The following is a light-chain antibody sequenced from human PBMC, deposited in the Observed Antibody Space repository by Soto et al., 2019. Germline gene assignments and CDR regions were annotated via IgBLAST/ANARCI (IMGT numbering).Light chain of an antibody. CDR2: GAS. CDR1: QSVSSSY. J-gene: IGKJ1*01. V-gene: IGKV3-20*01. CDR3: QRYGTSVLA. Sequence: EIVLTQSPSTLSLSPGERAPLSCSASQSVSSSYLAWYQKKPGQAPRLLIYGASNRATGIPDRFSGSGSGTDFTLTIKRLESEDFAVYYCQRYGTSVLAFGQGTKVDIK.